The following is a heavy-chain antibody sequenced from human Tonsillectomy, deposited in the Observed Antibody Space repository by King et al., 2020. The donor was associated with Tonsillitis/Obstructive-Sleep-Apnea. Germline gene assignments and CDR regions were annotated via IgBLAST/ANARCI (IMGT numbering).Heavy chain of an antibody. D-gene: IGHD2-2*01. CDR3: ARVRCSSTSCHLLVDY. CDR2: ISSGSSYT. J-gene: IGHJ4*02. Sequence: VQLVESGGGLVKPGGSLRLSCAASGFTFSDYFMTWIRQAPGKGLEWFSYISSGSSYTKYADSVKGRFTISRDNAKNSLYLKLNRLRAEDTAVYYCARVRCSSTSCHLLVDYWGQGTLVTVSS. CDR1: GFTFSDYF. V-gene: IGHV3-11*05.